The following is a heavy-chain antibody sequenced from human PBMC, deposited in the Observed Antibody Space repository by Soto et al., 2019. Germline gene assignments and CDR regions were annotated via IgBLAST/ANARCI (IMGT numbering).Heavy chain of an antibody. CDR2: LWYDGTQK. V-gene: IGHV3-33*01. J-gene: IGHJ4*02. Sequence: QVQLEECGGGVVQPGRSLRLSCEASGVTFNTYSMHWVRQPPGQGLEWLPALWYDGTQKYYEDSVKRRFIISRDNAKKTLDLEMNSLRAEDTAVYYCARAGGTTVTGLWHFDSWGQGTLVTVSS. CDR1: GVTFNTYS. D-gene: IGHD4-17*01. CDR3: ARAGGTTVTGLWHFDS.